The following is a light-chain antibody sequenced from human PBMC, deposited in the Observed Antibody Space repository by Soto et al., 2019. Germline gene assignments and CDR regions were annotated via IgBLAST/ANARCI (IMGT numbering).Light chain of an antibody. J-gene: IGLJ1*01. V-gene: IGLV2-8*01. CDR2: EVN. CDR3: SSYAGRSNV. Sequence: QSVLTLPPSASGSPGQSVAISCTGTSSDVGGYNYVSWYQQHPGKAPKLMIYEVNKRPSGVPDRFSGSKSGNTASLTVSGLQAEDEADYYCSSYAGRSNVFGTGIKVTVL. CDR1: SSDVGGYNY.